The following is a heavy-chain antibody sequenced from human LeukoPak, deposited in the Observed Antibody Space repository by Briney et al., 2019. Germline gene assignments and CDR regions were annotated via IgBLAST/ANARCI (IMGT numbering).Heavy chain of an antibody. D-gene: IGHD6-19*01. CDR1: GFTFSSYS. CDR3: ARDLGRAAVANFDY. V-gene: IGHV3-21*01. J-gene: IGHJ4*02. Sequence: GGSLRLSCAASGFTFSSYSMNWVCQAPGKGLGWVSSISISSSYIYYADSVKGRVTISRDNAKNSLCLQMNSLRAAETAVCYCARDLGRAAVANFDYWGQGTLVTVSS. CDR2: ISISSSYI.